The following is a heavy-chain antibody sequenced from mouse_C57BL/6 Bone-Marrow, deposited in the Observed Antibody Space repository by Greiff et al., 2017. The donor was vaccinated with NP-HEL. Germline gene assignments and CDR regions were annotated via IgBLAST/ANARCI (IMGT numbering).Heavy chain of an antibody. J-gene: IGHJ2*01. Sequence: EVQGVESGGDLVKPGGSLKLSCAASGFTFSSYGMSWVRQTPDKRLEWVATISSGGSYTYYPDSVKGRFTISRDNAKNTLYLQMSSLKSEDTAMYYCATYYSNYLYYFDYWGQGTTLTVSS. CDR2: ISSGGSYT. D-gene: IGHD2-5*01. CDR1: GFTFSSYG. V-gene: IGHV5-6*01. CDR3: ATYYSNYLYYFDY.